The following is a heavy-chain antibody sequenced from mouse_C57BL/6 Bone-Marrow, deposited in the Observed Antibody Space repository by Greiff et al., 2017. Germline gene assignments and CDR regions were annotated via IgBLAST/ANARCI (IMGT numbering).Heavy chain of an antibody. Sequence: VQLQQSGAELVRPGASVKLSCKASGYTFTDYYINWVKQRPGQGLEWIARIYPGSGNTYYNEKFKGKATLTAEKSSSTAYMQLSSLTSEDSAVYFCARYHYYGSSYYWGQGTTLTVSS. CDR3: ARYHYYGSSYY. V-gene: IGHV1-76*01. CDR2: IYPGSGNT. D-gene: IGHD1-1*01. J-gene: IGHJ2*01. CDR1: GYTFTDYY.